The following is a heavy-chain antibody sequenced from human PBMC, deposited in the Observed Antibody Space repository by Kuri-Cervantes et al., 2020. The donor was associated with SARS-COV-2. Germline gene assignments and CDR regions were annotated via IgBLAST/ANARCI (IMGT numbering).Heavy chain of an antibody. J-gene: IGHJ4*02. V-gene: IGHV3-9*01. Sequence: GGSLRLSCAASGFTFDDYAMHWVRQAPGKGLEWVSGISWNSGSIGYADSVKGRFTISRDNAKNSLYLQMNSLRAEDTAVYYCARGGIVAEIDYWGQGTLVTVSS. CDR1: GFTFDDYA. CDR3: ARGGIVAEIDY. D-gene: IGHD2-21*01. CDR2: ISWNSGSI.